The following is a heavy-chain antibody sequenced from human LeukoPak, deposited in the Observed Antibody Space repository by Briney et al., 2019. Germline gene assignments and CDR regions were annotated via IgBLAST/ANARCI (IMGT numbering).Heavy chain of an antibody. CDR3: ARWEYGGYSYAHFDY. J-gene: IGHJ4*02. Sequence: GESLKISCKGSGYSFTSYWIGWVRQMPGKGLEWMGIIYPGDSDTRYSPSFQGQVTISADKSISTAYLQWSSLKASDTAIYYCARWEYGGYSYAHFDYWGQGTLVTVSS. V-gene: IGHV5-51*01. D-gene: IGHD5-18*01. CDR2: IYPGDSDT. CDR1: GYSFTSYW.